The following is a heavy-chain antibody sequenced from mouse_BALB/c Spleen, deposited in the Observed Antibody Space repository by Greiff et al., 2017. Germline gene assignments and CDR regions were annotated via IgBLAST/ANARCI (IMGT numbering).Heavy chain of an antibody. D-gene: IGHD3-3*01. Sequence: QVQLQQSGAELAKPGASVKMSCKASGYTFTSYWMHWVKQRPGQGLEWIGYINPSTGYTEYNQKFKDKATLTADKSSSTAYMQLSSLTSEDSAVYYCARSEKGSYYFDYWGQGTTLTVSS. J-gene: IGHJ2*01. CDR1: GYTFTSYW. CDR3: ARSEKGSYYFDY. V-gene: IGHV1-7*01. CDR2: INPSTGYT.